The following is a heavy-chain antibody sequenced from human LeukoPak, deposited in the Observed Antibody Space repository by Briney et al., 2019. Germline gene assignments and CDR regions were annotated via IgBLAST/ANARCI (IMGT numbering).Heavy chain of an antibody. Sequence: GGSLRLSCAASGFTFSSHRMTWVRQPPGKGLEWVANIKQDGSEKYYVDSVKGRFTISRDNAKNSLYLQMNSLRAEDTAVYFCARVTSDGGSDYWGQGTLVTVSS. CDR1: GFTFSSHR. CDR3: ARVTSDGGSDY. J-gene: IGHJ4*02. V-gene: IGHV3-7*03. D-gene: IGHD3-16*01. CDR2: IKQDGSEK.